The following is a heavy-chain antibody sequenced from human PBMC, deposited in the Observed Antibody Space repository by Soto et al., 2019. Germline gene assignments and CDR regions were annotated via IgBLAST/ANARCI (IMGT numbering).Heavy chain of an antibody. D-gene: IGHD3-10*01. CDR1: GGTFSSYA. J-gene: IGHJ6*02. CDR3: ARGDTMVRGVIRGSYYYYGMDV. Sequence: QVQLVQSGAEVKKPGSSVKVSCKASGGTFSSYAISWVRQAPGQGLEWMGGIIPIFGTANYAQKFQGRVTITADESTSTAYMELSSLRSEDTAVYYCARGDTMVRGVIRGSYYYYGMDVWGQGTTVTVSS. V-gene: IGHV1-69*01. CDR2: IIPIFGTA.